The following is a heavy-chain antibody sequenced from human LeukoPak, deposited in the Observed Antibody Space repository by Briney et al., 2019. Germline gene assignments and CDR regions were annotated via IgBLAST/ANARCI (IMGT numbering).Heavy chain of an antibody. V-gene: IGHV1-46*01. CDR2: INPSGGST. Sequence: ASGKVSCKASGYTFTSYYMHWVRQAPGQGLEWMGIINPSGGSTSYAQKFQGRVTMTRDMSTSTVYMELSSLRSEDTAVYYYARGSYYYGSGFYWGQGTLVTVSS. J-gene: IGHJ4*02. CDR1: GYTFTSYY. D-gene: IGHD3-10*01. CDR3: ARGSYYYGSGFY.